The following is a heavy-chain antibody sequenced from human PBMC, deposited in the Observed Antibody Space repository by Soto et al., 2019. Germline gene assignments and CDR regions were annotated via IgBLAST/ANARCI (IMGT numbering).Heavy chain of an antibody. Sequence: GGSLRLSCAASGFTFNTYGMHWVRQAPGKGLEWVAFISYDGSNEHYADSVKGRFTISRDNSKNTVFLQMNSLRGEDTAVYYCAKSLAVAAGWFDPWGQGALVTVSS. CDR1: GFTFNTYG. J-gene: IGHJ5*02. D-gene: IGHD6-19*01. CDR2: ISYDGSNE. V-gene: IGHV3-30*18. CDR3: AKSLAVAAGWFDP.